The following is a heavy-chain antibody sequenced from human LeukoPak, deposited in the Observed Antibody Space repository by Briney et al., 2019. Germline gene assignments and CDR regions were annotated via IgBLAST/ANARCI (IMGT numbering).Heavy chain of an antibody. CDR3: AGGTTYYDDSGSYRSLDS. CDR1: GYTFTGNY. CDR2: MNPNSGVT. V-gene: IGHV1-2*06. D-gene: IGHD3-10*01. Sequence: ASVKVSCKASGYTFTGNYMHWVRQAPGQGLEWMGRMNPNSGVTDYAQTFQGRVTMTRDTSITTAYMELSRLRSDDTAVYFCAGGTTYYDDSGSYRSLDSWGQGTLVIVSS. J-gene: IGHJ5*01.